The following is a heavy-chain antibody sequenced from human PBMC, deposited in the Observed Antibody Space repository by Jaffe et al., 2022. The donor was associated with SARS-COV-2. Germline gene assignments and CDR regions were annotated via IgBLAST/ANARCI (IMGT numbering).Heavy chain of an antibody. J-gene: IGHJ6*02. Sequence: EVQLVESGGGLVKPGGSLRLSCAASGFTFSNAWMSWVRQAPGKGLEWVGRIKSKTDGGTTDYAAPVKGRFTFSRDDSKNTLYLQMNSLKTEDTAVYYCITDLIHSGAIYYHGMDVWGQGTTVTVSS. CDR3: ITDLIHSGAIYYHGMDV. CDR1: GFTFSNAW. V-gene: IGHV3-15*01. D-gene: IGHD6-25*01. CDR2: IKSKTDGGTT.